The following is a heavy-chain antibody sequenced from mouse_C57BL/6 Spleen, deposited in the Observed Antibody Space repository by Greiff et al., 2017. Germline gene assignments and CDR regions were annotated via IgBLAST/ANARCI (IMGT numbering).Heavy chain of an antibody. CDR1: GFTFSSYA. D-gene: IGHD2-1*01. Sequence: EVKLVESGGGLVKPGGSLKLSCAASGFTFSSYAMSWVRQTPEKRLEWVATISDGGSYTYYPDNVKGRFTISRDNAKNNLYLQMSHLKSEDTAMYYCARENDNYVGGFAYWGQGTLVTVSA. CDR3: ARENDNYVGGFAY. V-gene: IGHV5-4*01. CDR2: ISDGGSYT. J-gene: IGHJ3*01.